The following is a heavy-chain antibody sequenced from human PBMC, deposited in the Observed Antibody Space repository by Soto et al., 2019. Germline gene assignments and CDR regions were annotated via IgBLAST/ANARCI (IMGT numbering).Heavy chain of an antibody. CDR1: GYTFTSYA. D-gene: IGHD1-20*01. J-gene: IGHJ4*02. CDR3: ARGITLPTPLDY. CDR2: INAGNGNT. Sequence: QVQLVQSGAEEKKPGASVKVSCKASGYTFTSYAMYWVRQAPGQRLEWMGWINAGNGNTKYSRKFQGRVTITRDTSASTAYMELSSLRSEDTAVYYCARGITLPTPLDYWGQGTLVTVSS. V-gene: IGHV1-3*05.